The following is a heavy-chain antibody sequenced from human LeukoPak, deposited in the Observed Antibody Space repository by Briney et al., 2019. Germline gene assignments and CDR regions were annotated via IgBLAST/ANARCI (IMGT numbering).Heavy chain of an antibody. CDR2: MNPNSGNT. J-gene: IGHJ4*02. V-gene: IGHV1-8*01. CDR3: ASEVQLERRGFDY. Sequence: GASVKVSCKASGYTFTSYDINWVRQATGQGLEWMGWMNPNSGNTGYAQKFQGRVTMTRNTSISTAYMVLSSLRSEDTAVYYCASEVQLERRGFDYWGQGTLVTVSS. D-gene: IGHD1-1*01. CDR1: GYTFTSYD.